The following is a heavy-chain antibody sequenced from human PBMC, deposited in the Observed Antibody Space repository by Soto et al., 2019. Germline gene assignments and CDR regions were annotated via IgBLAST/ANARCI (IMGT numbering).Heavy chain of an antibody. J-gene: IGHJ4*02. Sequence: GGSLRLSCTASGFTFNTHWMHWVRQAPGKGLVWVSRIYLDDITTNYADSVEGRLTVSRDNAKNTVYLHVNTLRDEDTAVYYCARGGAMGVDYWGQGTRVTVSS. CDR1: GFTFNTHW. CDR3: ARGGAMGVDY. CDR2: IYLDDITT. V-gene: IGHV3-74*01. D-gene: IGHD1-26*01.